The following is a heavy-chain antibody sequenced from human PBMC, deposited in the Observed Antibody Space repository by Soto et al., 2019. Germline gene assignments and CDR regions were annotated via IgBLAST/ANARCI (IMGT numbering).Heavy chain of an antibody. J-gene: IGHJ4*02. D-gene: IGHD3-3*01. CDR1: GFTFSSYA. CDR3: ARDKRDLRFLEWSYYFDY. V-gene: IGHV3-30-3*01. CDR2: ISYDGSNK. Sequence: QVQLVESGGGVDQPGRSLRLSCAASGFTFSSYAMNWVRQAPGTGLEWVAVISYDGSNKYYADSVKGRFTISRDNSKNTLYLQLNSLRAEDTAAYYCARDKRDLRFLEWSYYFDYWGQGTLVTVSS.